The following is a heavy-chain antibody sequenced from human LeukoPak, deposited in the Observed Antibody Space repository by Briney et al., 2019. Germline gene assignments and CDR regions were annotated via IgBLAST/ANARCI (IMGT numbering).Heavy chain of an antibody. V-gene: IGHV1-3*03. CDR1: GYTFTHYP. D-gene: IGHD3-10*01. CDR2: INTDNGHT. CDR3: ARGPLRGVRQKNWFDP. Sequence: ASVKVSCKASGYTFTHYPIHWVRQAPGQRLEWMGWINTDNGHTKYSQDFQGRLTITRDTSANTAYMELGSLTSEDMAMYYCARGPLRGVRQKNWFDPWGQGTLVTVSS. J-gene: IGHJ5*02.